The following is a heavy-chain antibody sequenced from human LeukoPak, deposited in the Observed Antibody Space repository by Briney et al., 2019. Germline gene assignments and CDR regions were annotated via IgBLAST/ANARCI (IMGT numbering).Heavy chain of an antibody. V-gene: IGHV4-4*09. D-gene: IGHD1-26*01. Sequence: SETLSLTCSLSGGSIGTFHWHWIRQPPGKVLEWIGYIFTTEVTNYSPSLKSRVTISVDTSKNQFSLRLSSVTAADTAVYYCARSDGIVGEEAWFDPWGQGTLVTVSS. CDR1: GGSIGTFH. J-gene: IGHJ5*02. CDR2: IFTTEVT. CDR3: ARSDGIVGEEAWFDP.